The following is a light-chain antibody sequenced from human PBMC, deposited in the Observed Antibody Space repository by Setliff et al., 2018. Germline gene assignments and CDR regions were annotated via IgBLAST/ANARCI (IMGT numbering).Light chain of an antibody. CDR2: EVA. J-gene: IGLJ1*01. CDR1: IADVGYLNY. Sequence: QSVLTQPASVSGSPGQSITISCTGTIADVGYLNYVSWYQQHPGKAPKLIIYEVATRASGVSDRFSGSKSGSTASLTISGVQTEDEADYYCNSYTTSGLPVFGTGTKVTVL. V-gene: IGLV2-14*01. CDR3: NSYTTSGLPV.